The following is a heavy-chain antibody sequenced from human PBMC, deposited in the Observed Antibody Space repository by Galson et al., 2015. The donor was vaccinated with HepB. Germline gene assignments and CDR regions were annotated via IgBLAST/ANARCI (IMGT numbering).Heavy chain of an antibody. CDR1: GFTFSSYA. CDR3: AKPFIVVVPAAISY. Sequence: SLRLSCAASGFTFSSYAMSWVRQAPGKGLEWVSAISGSGGSTYYADSVKGRFTISRDNSKNTLYLQMKSLRAEDTAVYYCAKPFIVVVPAAISYWGQGTLVTVSS. CDR2: ISGSGGST. J-gene: IGHJ4*02. D-gene: IGHD2-2*02. V-gene: IGHV3-23*01.